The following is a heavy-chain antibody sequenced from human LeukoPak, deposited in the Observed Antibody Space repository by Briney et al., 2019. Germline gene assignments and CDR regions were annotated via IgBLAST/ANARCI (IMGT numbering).Heavy chain of an antibody. CDR2: ISWDGGTT. V-gene: IGHV3-43D*04. J-gene: IGHJ6*03. CDR1: GFSFDDYA. D-gene: IGHD6-13*01. CDR3: TTHPDYSRSIYNMDV. Sequence: GGSLRLSCAASGFSFDDYAVHWVRQAPGKGLEWVSLISWDGGTTYYADSVKGRFTISRDNSKDSLYLQMNSLRGEDTAFYYCTTHPDYSRSIYNMDVWGKGTPVTVSS.